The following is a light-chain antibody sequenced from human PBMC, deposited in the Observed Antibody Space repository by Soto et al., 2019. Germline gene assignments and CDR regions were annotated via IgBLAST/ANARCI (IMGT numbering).Light chain of an antibody. Sequence: DIQMTQSPSSLSASVGDRVTITCQASQDISNHLNWYQQKPGKAPKLLIYDASNLETGVPSRFSGSGSWKDFTVTISSLQPEDIATYYCQQYDSFPITFGQGTRLEIK. J-gene: IGKJ5*01. CDR1: QDISNH. CDR2: DAS. V-gene: IGKV1-33*01. CDR3: QQYDSFPIT.